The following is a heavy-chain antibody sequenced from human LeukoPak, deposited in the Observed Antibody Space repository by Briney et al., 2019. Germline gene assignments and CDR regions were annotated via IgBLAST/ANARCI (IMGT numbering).Heavy chain of an antibody. V-gene: IGHV3-30*04. Sequence: GGSLRLSCAASGLTFSSYAMHWVRQAPGKGLEWVAVISYDGSNKYYADSVKGRFTISRDNSKNTLYLQMNSLRAEDTAVYYCAREYSSGWYTKRFYYYYYMDVWGKGTTVTVSS. J-gene: IGHJ6*03. CDR1: GLTFSSYA. CDR3: AREYSSGWYTKRFYYYYYMDV. D-gene: IGHD6-19*01. CDR2: ISYDGSNK.